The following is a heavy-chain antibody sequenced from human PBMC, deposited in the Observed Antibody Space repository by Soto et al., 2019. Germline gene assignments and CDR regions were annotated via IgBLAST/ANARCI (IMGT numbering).Heavy chain of an antibody. CDR3: ARHYDSSGHYAYFDH. D-gene: IGHD3-22*01. CDR1: GGSISSSSYY. V-gene: IGHV4-39*01. CDR2: IYYSGST. J-gene: IGHJ4*02. Sequence: SETLSLTCTVSGGSISSSSYYWGWIRQPPGKGLEWIGSIYYSGSTYYNPSLKSRVTISVDTSKNQFSLKLSSVTAADTAVYYCARHYDSSGHYAYFDHCGQGTLVSVSS.